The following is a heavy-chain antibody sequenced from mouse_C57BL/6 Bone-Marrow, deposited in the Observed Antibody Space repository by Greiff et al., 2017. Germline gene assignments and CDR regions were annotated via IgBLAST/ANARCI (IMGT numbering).Heavy chain of an antibody. J-gene: IGHJ2*01. CDR1: GYTFTSYW. CDR3: AILPVMGDY. V-gene: IGHV1-69*01. D-gene: IGHD1-1*01. Sequence: QVQLQQPGAELVMPGASVKLSCKASGYTFTSYWMHWVKQRPGQGLEWIGEIDPSDSYTNYNQKFKGKSTLTVDKSSSTAYMQLSSLTSEDSAVXYCAILPVMGDYWGQGTTLTVSS. CDR2: IDPSDSYT.